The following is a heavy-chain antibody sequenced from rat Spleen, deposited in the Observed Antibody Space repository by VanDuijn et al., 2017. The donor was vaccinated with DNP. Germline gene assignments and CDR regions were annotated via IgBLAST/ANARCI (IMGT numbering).Heavy chain of an antibody. CDR3: AREYPWAHYFDY. D-gene: IGHD1-4*01. CDR2: FSTGGGNT. J-gene: IGHJ2*01. CDR1: GFTFSNYV. Sequence: EVQLVESGGGLVQPGRSLKLSCAASGFTFSNYVMAWVRQAPTKGLGWVASFSTGGGNTYYRDSVKGRFIISRDNAKNTLYLQMDSLRSEDTATYYCAREYPWAHYFDYWGQGVMVTVSS. V-gene: IGHV5S13*01.